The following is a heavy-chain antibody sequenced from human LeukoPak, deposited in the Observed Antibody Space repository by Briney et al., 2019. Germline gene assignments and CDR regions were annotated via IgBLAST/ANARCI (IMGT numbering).Heavy chain of an antibody. J-gene: IGHJ4*02. CDR2: INPSGGST. V-gene: IGHV1-46*01. D-gene: IGHD2-21*02. Sequence: ASVTVSCKPSGYTFTSYYMHWVRQAPGQGLEWMGIINPSGGSTTYAQKFQGRLTMTRDTSTSTVYMELSSLRSEDTAVYYCARPQGAYCGGDCYLDYWGQGTLVTVSS. CDR1: GYTFTSYY. CDR3: ARPQGAYCGGDCYLDY.